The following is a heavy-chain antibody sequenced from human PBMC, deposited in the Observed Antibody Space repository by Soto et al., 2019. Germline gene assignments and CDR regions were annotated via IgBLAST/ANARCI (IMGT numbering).Heavy chain of an antibody. V-gene: IGHV1-18*01. CDR2: INPYNGNT. Sequence: QVQRVQSGAEVKKPGASVKVSCKASGYTFTSYGISWVRQAPGQGLEWMGWINPYNGNTNYAQKLQGRVTMTTDTSTNTAYMELRRLRSDDTPVYYCARDWFGIDYWGQGTLVTVSS. J-gene: IGHJ4*02. CDR1: GYTFTSYG. D-gene: IGHD3-16*01. CDR3: ARDWFGIDY.